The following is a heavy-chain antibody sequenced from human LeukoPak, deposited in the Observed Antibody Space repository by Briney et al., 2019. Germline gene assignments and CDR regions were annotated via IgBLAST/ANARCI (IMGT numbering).Heavy chain of an antibody. CDR1: GFTFDDYA. CDR2: ISWNSGSI. D-gene: IGHD3-22*01. Sequence: GGSLRLSCAASGFTFDDYAMHWVRQAPGKGLEWVSGISWNSGSIGYADSVKGRFTISRDNAKNPLYLQMNSLRAEDTALYYCAKDILRSVDTMILDVWGKGTTVTVSS. CDR3: AKDILRSVDTMILDV. V-gene: IGHV3-9*01. J-gene: IGHJ6*04.